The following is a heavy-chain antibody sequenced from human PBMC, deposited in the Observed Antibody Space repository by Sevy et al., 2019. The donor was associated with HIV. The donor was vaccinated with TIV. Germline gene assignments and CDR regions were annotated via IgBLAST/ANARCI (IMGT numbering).Heavy chain of an antibody. CDR2: IWKDGNNK. V-gene: IGHV3-33*01. J-gene: IGHJ3*02. CDR1: GFAFKTYG. Sequence: GGSLRLSCTASGFAFKTYGMHWVRQAPGKGLEWVAVIWKDGNNKFYADSVRGRFTFSRDNSKNTLSLQMNSLRAEDTAVYYCVREKGPFDAFDIWGLGTMVTVSS. CDR3: VREKGPFDAFDI.